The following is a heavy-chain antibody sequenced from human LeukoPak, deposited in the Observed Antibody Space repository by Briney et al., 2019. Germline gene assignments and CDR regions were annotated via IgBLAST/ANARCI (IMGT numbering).Heavy chain of an antibody. CDR1: GFTFSSNG. V-gene: IGHV3-33*06. J-gene: IGHJ3*02. Sequence: PGGSLRLSCAASGFTFSSNGMHWVRQAPGKGLEWVAVIWYDGSNKFYADSVKGRFNISRDNSRNTLYLQMNSLRADDTTVYYCAKGPGTSSAFDIWGQGTMVAVSS. D-gene: IGHD2-2*01. CDR3: AKGPGTSSAFDI. CDR2: IWYDGSNK.